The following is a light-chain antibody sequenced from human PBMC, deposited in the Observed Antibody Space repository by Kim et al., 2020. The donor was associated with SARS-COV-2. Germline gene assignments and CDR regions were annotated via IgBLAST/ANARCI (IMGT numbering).Light chain of an antibody. CDR1: QTITGY. CDR3: QQSYSTPYT. Sequence: SASVGSTVTITCRASQTITGYLNWYQQKPGKAPKLLIYAASTLQSGVPSRFSGGGSGTDFTLTITSVQPADFATYYCQQSYSTPYTFGQGTKLEI. CDR2: AAS. V-gene: IGKV1-39*01. J-gene: IGKJ2*01.